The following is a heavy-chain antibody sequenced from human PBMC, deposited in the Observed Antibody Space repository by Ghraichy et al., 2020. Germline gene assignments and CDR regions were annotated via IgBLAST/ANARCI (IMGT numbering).Heavy chain of an antibody. Sequence: SCAASGFTFSSYGMSWVRQAPGKGLEWVSGISGSGGSTYYADSVKGRFTISRDNSKNTLYLQMNSLRAEDTAVYYCASGYYSWGFDYWGQGTLVTVSS. CDR1: GFTFSSYG. CDR3: ASGYYSWGFDY. CDR2: ISGSGGST. V-gene: IGHV3-23*01. J-gene: IGHJ4*02. D-gene: IGHD3-3*01.